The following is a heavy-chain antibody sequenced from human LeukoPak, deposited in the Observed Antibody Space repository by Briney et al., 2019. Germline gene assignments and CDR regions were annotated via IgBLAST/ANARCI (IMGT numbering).Heavy chain of an antibody. J-gene: IGHJ4*02. CDR3: TTDSNYDILTGYYKFDY. Sequence: GGSLRLSCAASGFTFSNAWMSWVRQAPGKGLEWVGRIKSKTDGGTTDYAAPVKGRFTISRDGSKNTLYLQMNSLKTEDTAVYYCTTDSNYDILTGYYKFDYWGQGTLVTVSS. D-gene: IGHD3-9*01. V-gene: IGHV3-15*01. CDR1: GFTFSNAW. CDR2: IKSKTDGGTT.